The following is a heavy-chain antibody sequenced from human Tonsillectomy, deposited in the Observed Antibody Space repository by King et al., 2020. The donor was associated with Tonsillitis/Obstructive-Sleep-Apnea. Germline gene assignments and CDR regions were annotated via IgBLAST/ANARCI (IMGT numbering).Heavy chain of an antibody. CDR3: AKDRGGITIFGVVIMSWFDP. CDR1: GFTFSSYA. J-gene: IGHJ5*02. V-gene: IGHV3-23*04. D-gene: IGHD3-3*01. Sequence: VQLVESGGGLVQPGGSLRLSCAASGFTFSSYAMSWVRQAPGKGLDWVAAISGSGGSTYYADYVKGRLTISSENSKNTLDLQMNSLRAEDTAVYYCAKDRGGITIFGVVIMSWFDPWGQGTLVTVSS. CDR2: ISGSGGST.